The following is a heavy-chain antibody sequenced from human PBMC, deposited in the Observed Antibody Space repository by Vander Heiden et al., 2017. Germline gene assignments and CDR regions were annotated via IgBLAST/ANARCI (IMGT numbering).Heavy chain of an antibody. CDR1: GFTFSDYY. Sequence: QVQLVESGGGLVKPGGSLRLSCAASGFTFSDYYMSWIRQAPGKGLEWVSYISSSGSDTKYADSVRGRFTISRDNAKNSLYLQMNRMRAEDTAVYYCGRGRGSYSHDYWGQGTLATVSS. D-gene: IGHD3-16*01. J-gene: IGHJ4*02. CDR3: GRGRGSYSHDY. CDR2: ISSSGSDT. V-gene: IGHV3-11*06.